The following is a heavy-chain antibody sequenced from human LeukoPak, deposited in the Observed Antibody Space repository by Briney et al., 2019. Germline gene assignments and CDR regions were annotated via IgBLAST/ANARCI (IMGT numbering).Heavy chain of an antibody. D-gene: IGHD6-19*01. CDR3: ARDRVSVTGVSDN. CDR1: GYTFINYG. J-gene: IGHJ4*02. CDR2: ISGYNGDT. V-gene: IGHV1-18*01. Sequence: ASVKVSCKASGYTFINYGISWVRQAPGQGLEWMGWISGYNGDTNYAQKLQGRVSVTTDISTSTAYMELRSLRSDDTAVYYCARDRVSVTGVSDNWGQGTLVTVSS.